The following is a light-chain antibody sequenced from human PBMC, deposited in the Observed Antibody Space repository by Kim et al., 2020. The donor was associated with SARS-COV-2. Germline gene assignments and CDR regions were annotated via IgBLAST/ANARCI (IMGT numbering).Light chain of an antibody. Sequence: SASGGDRFTITCRASQSIISFLNWYQQRPGKAPRAMISAASSLQDAVPSRFRGSGSGTDFTLTINSLQPEDFATYYCQQSYTTPYTFGQGTRLEI. CDR1: QSIISF. V-gene: IGKV1-39*01. CDR2: AAS. J-gene: IGKJ2*01. CDR3: QQSYTTPYT.